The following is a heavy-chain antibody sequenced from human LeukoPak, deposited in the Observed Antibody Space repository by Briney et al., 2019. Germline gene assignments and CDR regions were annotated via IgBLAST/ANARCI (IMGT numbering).Heavy chain of an antibody. Sequence: PSETLSLTCSVSGGSISSPNWWSWVRQPPGKGLEWIGEIYHTGSTNYNPSLKSRVTISVDTSKNQFSLRLSSLTAADTALYYCARDRKYYYHMDVWGKGTTVTVSS. D-gene: IGHD1-14*01. CDR3: ARDRKYYYHMDV. CDR2: IYHTGST. V-gene: IGHV4-4*02. J-gene: IGHJ6*03. CDR1: GGSISSPNW.